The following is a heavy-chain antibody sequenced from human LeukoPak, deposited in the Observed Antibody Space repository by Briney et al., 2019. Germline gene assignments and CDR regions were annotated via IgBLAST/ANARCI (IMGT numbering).Heavy chain of an antibody. Sequence: SETLSLTCTVSGGSISSGSYYWSWIRQPAGKGLEWIGRIYTSGSTNYNPSLKSRVTISVDTSKNQFSPKLSSVTAADTAVYYCARDQLYYDILTGYYPVYFDYWGQGTLVTVSS. CDR2: IYTSGST. CDR3: ARDQLYYDILTGYYPVYFDY. D-gene: IGHD3-9*01. J-gene: IGHJ4*02. CDR1: GGSISSGSYY. V-gene: IGHV4-61*02.